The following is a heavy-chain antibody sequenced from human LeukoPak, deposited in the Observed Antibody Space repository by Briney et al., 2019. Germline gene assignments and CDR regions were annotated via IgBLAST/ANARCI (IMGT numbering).Heavy chain of an antibody. V-gene: IGHV4-59*08. J-gene: IGHJ4*02. CDR3: ARRAWNYAFIDY. D-gene: IGHD1-7*01. CDR1: GGSISSYY. CDR2: LYYSGNT. Sequence: SETLSLTCTVSGGSISSYYWSWIRQPPGKGLEWIGYLYYSGNTNYNPSLKSRVTISVDTSKNQFSLKLSSVTAADTAVYYCARRAWNYAFIDYWGQGTLVTVSS.